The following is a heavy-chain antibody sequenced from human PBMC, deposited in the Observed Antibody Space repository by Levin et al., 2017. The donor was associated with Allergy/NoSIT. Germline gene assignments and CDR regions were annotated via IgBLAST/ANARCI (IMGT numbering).Heavy chain of an antibody. D-gene: IGHD3-16*01. CDR2: ISNSAK. J-gene: IGHJ4*02. CDR1: GFNFSPYG. V-gene: IGHV3-69-1*02. CDR3: ARDYISGGFDYGVD. Sequence: GGSLRLSCAASGFNFSPYGMNWVRHVPGKGLEWVSYISNSAKYYADSVRGRFTISRDNANNTVFLQMDSLRAEDTAVYYCARDYISGGFDYGVDRGQGTLVTVSS.